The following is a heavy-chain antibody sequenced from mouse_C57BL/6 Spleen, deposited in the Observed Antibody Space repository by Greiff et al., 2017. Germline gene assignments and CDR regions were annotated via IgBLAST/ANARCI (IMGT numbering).Heavy chain of an antibody. D-gene: IGHD2-12*01. CDR2: INPSNGGT. J-gene: IGHJ4*01. Sequence: VQLQQPGTELVKPGASVKLSCKASGYTFTSYWMHWVKQRPGQGLEWIGNINPSNGGTNYNEKFKSKATLTVDKSSSTAYMQLSSLTSEASAVYYCARDRRREYYAMDYWGQGTSVTVSS. CDR1: GYTFTSYW. V-gene: IGHV1-53*01. CDR3: ARDRRREYYAMDY.